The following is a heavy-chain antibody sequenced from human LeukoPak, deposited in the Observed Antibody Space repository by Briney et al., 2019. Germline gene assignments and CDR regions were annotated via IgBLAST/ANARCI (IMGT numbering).Heavy chain of an antibody. Sequence: ASVKVSCKASGYTFTSYAISWVRQAPGQGLEWMGRIIPILGIANYAQKFQGRVTITADKSTSTAYMELSSLRSEDTVVYYCARNSGSYFDYWGQGTLVTVSS. V-gene: IGHV1-69*04. J-gene: IGHJ4*02. CDR3: ARNSGSYFDY. CDR1: GYTFTSYA. D-gene: IGHD1-26*01. CDR2: IIPILGIA.